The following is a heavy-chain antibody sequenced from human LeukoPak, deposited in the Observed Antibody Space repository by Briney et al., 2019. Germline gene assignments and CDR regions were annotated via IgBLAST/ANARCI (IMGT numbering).Heavy chain of an antibody. V-gene: IGHV6-1*01. CDR3: ARVVTPGSSWQLTHFDY. Sequence: SQTLSRTCAISGDSVSNNRSPLNSIRHSPSRCLDGMGGTYYRSKWYNDYAVSVKSRITTNPDTSKNQFSLQLNSVTPEDTAVYYCARVVTPGSSWQLTHFDYWGQGTLVTVSS. D-gene: IGHD6-13*01. J-gene: IGHJ4*02. CDR2: TYYRSKWYN. CDR1: GDSVSNNRSP.